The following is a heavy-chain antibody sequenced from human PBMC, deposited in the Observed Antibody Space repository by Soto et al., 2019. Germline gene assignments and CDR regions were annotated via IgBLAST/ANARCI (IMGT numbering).Heavy chain of an antibody. CDR2: ISAYNGNT. V-gene: IGHV1-18*01. CDR1: GYTFTSYG. J-gene: IGHJ4*02. CDR3: ARELNTDPSAYYSFAY. D-gene: IGHD3-22*01. Sequence: ASVKVSCKASGYTFTSYGISWVRQAPGQGLEWMGWISAYNGNTNYAQKLQGRVTMTTETSTRTTYMELRSLRSDDTAVYYCARELNTDPSAYYSFAYWGQGTLVTVSS.